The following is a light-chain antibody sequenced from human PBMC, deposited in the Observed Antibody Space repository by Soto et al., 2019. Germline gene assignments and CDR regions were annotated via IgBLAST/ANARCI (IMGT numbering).Light chain of an antibody. CDR1: QSVLYSSNNKNY. CDR2: WAS. Sequence: DIVMTQSPDSLAVSLGERATINCKSSQSVLYSSNNKNYLAWYQQKPGQPPKLLIYWASTRESGVPDRFSGSGSGTDFTLTISSLQAEDVAVYYGQQYYSTPLEFGQGTKVEIK. J-gene: IGKJ1*01. CDR3: QQYYSTPLE. V-gene: IGKV4-1*01.